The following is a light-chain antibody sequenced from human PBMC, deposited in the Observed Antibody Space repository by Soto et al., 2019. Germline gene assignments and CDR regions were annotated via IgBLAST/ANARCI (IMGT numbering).Light chain of an antibody. CDR1: QSVSSSY. V-gene: IGKV3-15*01. Sequence: EIVLTQSPGTLSLSPGERATLSCSSSQSVSSSYLAWYQQKPGQAPRLLIYGASTRATGIPARFSGSGSGTEFTLTISSLQSEDFAVYYCQQYNNWPPWTFGQGTKVDIK. J-gene: IGKJ1*01. CDR2: GAS. CDR3: QQYNNWPPWT.